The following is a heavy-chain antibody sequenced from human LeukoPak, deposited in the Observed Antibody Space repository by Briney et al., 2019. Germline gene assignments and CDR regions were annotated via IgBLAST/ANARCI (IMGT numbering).Heavy chain of an antibody. Sequence: PGGSLRLSCAASGFTFRSYSMNWVRQAPGKGLEWVSYISSGSSTIYYADSVKGRFTISRDNAKNSLYLQMNSLRAEDTAVYYCARDYGGSSPFDYWGQGTLVTVSS. J-gene: IGHJ4*02. D-gene: IGHD4-23*01. CDR3: ARDYGGSSPFDY. CDR2: ISSGSSTI. V-gene: IGHV3-48*01. CDR1: GFTFRSYS.